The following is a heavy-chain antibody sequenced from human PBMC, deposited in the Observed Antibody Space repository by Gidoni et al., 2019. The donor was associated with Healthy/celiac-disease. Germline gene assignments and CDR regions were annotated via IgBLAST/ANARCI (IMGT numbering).Heavy chain of an antibody. CDR3: ASRQETAMVPYYFDY. CDR2: IYPGDSDT. V-gene: IGHV5-51*01. Sequence: EVQLVQSGAEVKKPGESLKISCKGSGYSFTSYWIGWVRQMPGKGLEWMGIIYPGDSDTRYSPSFQGQVTISADKSISTAYLQWSSLKASDTAMYYCASRQETAMVPYYFDYWGQGTLVTVSS. J-gene: IGHJ4*02. D-gene: IGHD5-18*01. CDR1: GYSFTSYW.